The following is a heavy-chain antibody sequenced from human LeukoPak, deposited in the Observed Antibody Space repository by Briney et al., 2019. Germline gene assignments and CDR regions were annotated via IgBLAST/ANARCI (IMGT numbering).Heavy chain of an antibody. V-gene: IGHV1-69*13. Sequence: ASVKVSCKASGYTFTSYGISWVRQAPGQGLEWMGGIIPIFGTANYAQKFQGRVTITADESTSTAYMELSSLRSEDTAVYYCARSGGDGQIDYWGQGTLVTVSS. CDR3: ARSGGDGQIDY. J-gene: IGHJ4*02. CDR2: IIPIFGTA. CDR1: GYTFTSYG. D-gene: IGHD2-21*02.